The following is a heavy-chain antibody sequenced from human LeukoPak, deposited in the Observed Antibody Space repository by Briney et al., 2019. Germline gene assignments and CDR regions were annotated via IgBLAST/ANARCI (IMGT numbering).Heavy chain of an antibody. J-gene: IGHJ6*03. D-gene: IGHD5-18*01. Sequence: ASVKVSCKASGYTFTGYYLHWVRQAPGQGLEWMGWINPDSGDTIYAQKFQGRVTMTRDMSISTAYMELSGLRSDDTAAYFCARIDVGGGYSAHTDVWGKGTTVTVSS. CDR3: ARIDVGGGYSAHTDV. CDR1: GYTFTGYY. V-gene: IGHV1-2*02. CDR2: INPDSGDT.